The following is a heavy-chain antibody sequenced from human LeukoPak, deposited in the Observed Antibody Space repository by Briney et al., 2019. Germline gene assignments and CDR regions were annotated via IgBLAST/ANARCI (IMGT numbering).Heavy chain of an antibody. D-gene: IGHD5-18*01. CDR2: ISSSSNTI. J-gene: IGHJ4*02. Sequence: GGSLRLSCAASGFTFSSYSMNWVRQAPGKGLEWIAYISSSSNTIYYADSVKGRFTISRDNAKNSLYLQMNSLRAEDTAVYYCAREGGYSYGGLFDYWGQGTLVTVSS. CDR1: GFTFSSYS. V-gene: IGHV3-48*04. CDR3: AREGGYSYGGLFDY.